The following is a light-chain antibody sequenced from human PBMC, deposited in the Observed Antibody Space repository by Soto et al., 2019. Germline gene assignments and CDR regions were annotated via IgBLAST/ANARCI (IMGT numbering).Light chain of an antibody. CDR2: GGS. CDR1: QSLVSNY. J-gene: IGKJ3*01. CDR3: QHYGSPFT. Sequence: EIVLTQSPGTLSLSPGERATPSCRASQSLVSNYFAWYQQKPGQAPRLVIYGGSIRATGIPDRFSGSGSGTDFTLTISRLEPEDFAVYYCQHYGSPFTFGPGTRVETK. V-gene: IGKV3-20*01.